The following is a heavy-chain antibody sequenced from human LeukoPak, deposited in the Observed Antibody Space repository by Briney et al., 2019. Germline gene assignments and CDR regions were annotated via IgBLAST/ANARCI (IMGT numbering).Heavy chain of an antibody. J-gene: IGHJ4*02. CDR1: GFTFNNYA. CDR2: LSSSGSST. CDR3: ARGLCGGDCYDY. D-gene: IGHD2-21*01. Sequence: GGSLRLSCAASGFTFNNYAMTWVRQAPGKGLEWVSALSSSGSSTYYADSVKGRFTISRDNSKNSLYLQMNSLRAEDTAVYYCARGLCGGDCYDYWGQGTLVTVSS. V-gene: IGHV3-23*01.